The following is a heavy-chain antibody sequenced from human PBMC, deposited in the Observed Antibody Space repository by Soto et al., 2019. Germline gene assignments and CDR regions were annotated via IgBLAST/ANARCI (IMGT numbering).Heavy chain of an antibody. J-gene: IGHJ3*01. V-gene: IGHV5-51*01. CDR1: GYSFTSYW. D-gene: IGHD2-2*01. Sequence: PGESLKISCKGSGYSFTSYWIGWVRQMPGKGLEWMGIIYPSDSDTRYSPSFQGQVSILADKSITTAFLQWSSLKASDTAMYCCARTSSSTLDDGFDVWGQGTMVTVSS. CDR3: ARTSSSTLDDGFDV. CDR2: IYPSDSDT.